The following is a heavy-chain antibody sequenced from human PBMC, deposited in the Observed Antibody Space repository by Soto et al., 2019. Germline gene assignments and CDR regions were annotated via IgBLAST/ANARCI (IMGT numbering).Heavy chain of an antibody. Sequence: GGSLRLSCAASGFPFNTYWMSWVRQAPGKGPEGVANINQDGSERYYVDSVRGRFTISRDSAKNSVYLQMNSLRAEDTAVYYCARDWREVANRQYYFDYWGQGTQVTVS. CDR1: GFPFNTYW. J-gene: IGHJ4*02. V-gene: IGHV3-7*01. D-gene: IGHD5-12*01. CDR2: INQDGSER. CDR3: ARDWREVANRQYYFDY.